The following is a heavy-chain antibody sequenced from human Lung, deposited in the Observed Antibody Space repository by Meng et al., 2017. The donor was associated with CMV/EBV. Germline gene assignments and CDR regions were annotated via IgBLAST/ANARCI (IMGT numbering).Heavy chain of an antibody. J-gene: IGHJ4*02. D-gene: IGHD3-3*02. CDR3: GRDHFKDY. V-gene: IGHV3-7*01. Sequence: SCVASGFPFSQYWMDWARQSPGRGLEWVANIKADGTETYYGASVKGRFTISRDNAHNSVFLQMTDLRVEDTAVYFGGRDHFKDYWGQGILVTVSS. CDR1: GFPFSQYW. CDR2: IKADGTET.